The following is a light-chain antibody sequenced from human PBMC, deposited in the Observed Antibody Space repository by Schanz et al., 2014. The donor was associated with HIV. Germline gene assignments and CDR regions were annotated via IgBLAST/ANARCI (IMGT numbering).Light chain of an antibody. Sequence: NFMLTQPHSVSESPGNTVTISCTRSSGTIASDYVQWYQQRPGSAPTIVIYDNDQRPSGVPDRFSGSIDTSSNSASLTISGLETEDEADYFCHSCDGRSLGVFGGGTKLTVL. CDR1: SGTIASDY. CDR2: DND. V-gene: IGLV6-57*04. CDR3: HSCDGRSLGV. J-gene: IGLJ3*02.